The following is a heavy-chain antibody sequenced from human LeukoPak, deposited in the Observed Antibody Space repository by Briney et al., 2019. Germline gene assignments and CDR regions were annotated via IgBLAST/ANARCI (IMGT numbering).Heavy chain of an antibody. D-gene: IGHD2-2*01. Sequence: SETLSLTCTVSGGSISSSTYYWGWIRQPPGKGLEWIASIYYSGSTDYNPSLKSRVTISVDTSKNQFSLKLNSVTATDTAVYYWPRQGSKTPIVVVPFDIWGKGKMVTVSS. J-gene: IGHJ3*02. CDR1: GGSISSSTYY. CDR3: PRQGSKTPIVVVPFDI. CDR2: IYYSGST. V-gene: IGHV4-39*01.